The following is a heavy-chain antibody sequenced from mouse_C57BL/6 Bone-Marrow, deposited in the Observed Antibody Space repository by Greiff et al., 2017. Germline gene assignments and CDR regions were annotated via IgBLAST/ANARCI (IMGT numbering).Heavy chain of an antibody. CDR1: GYAFSSSW. CDR3: ARVDGPAWFAY. D-gene: IGHD2-3*01. J-gene: IGHJ3*01. V-gene: IGHV1-82*01. Sequence: QVQLQQSGPELVKPGASVKISCKASGYAFSSSWMNWVKQRPGKGLEWIGRIYPGDGDTNYNGKFKGKATLTADKSSSTAYMQLSSLTSEDCAVDFCARVDGPAWFAYWGQGTLVTVSA. CDR2: IYPGDGDT.